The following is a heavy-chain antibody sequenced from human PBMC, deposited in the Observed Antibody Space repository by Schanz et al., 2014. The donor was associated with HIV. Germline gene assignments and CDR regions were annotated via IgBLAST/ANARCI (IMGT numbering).Heavy chain of an antibody. J-gene: IGHJ4*02. V-gene: IGHV1-18*01. CDR1: GYTFTSYG. CDR3: ARAQNVISMVRGVMGGVDY. CDR2: ISVYNGNT. Sequence: QVQLVQSGAEVKKPGASVKVSCKASGYTFTSYGISWVRQAPGQGLEWMGWISVYNGNTDYAQKLQGRVTMTRDTSISTAYMELRRLRSDDTAVYYCARAQNVISMVRGVMGGVDYWGQGTLVTVSS. D-gene: IGHD3-10*01.